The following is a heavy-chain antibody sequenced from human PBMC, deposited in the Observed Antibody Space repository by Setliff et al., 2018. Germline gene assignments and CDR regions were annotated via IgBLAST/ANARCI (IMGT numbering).Heavy chain of an antibody. CDR2: IIPILGIA. Sequence: GASVKVSCKASGGTFSSYAISWVRQAPGQGLEWMGGIIPILGIANYAQKFQGRVTITADTSTSTAYMGLRSLKSDDTAVYYCARDSQPQPPERGYSLAAYYWGQGTLVTVSS. D-gene: IGHD5-18*01. CDR3: ARDSQPQPPERGYSLAAYY. V-gene: IGHV1-69*10. J-gene: IGHJ4*02. CDR1: GGTFSSYA.